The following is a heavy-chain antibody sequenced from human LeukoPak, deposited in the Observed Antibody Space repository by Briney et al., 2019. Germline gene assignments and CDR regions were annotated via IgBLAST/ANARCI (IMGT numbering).Heavy chain of an antibody. J-gene: IGHJ3*02. CDR3: AKDQGAMGASAFDI. D-gene: IGHD5-18*01. V-gene: IGHV3-9*03. Sequence: GGSLRLSCAASGFTVDDYAMHWVRQAPGKGLEWVSGISWNSGSIGYADSVKGRFTISRDNAKNSLYLQMNSLRAEDMALYYCAKDQGAMGASAFDIWGQGTMVTVSS. CDR1: GFTVDDYA. CDR2: ISWNSGSI.